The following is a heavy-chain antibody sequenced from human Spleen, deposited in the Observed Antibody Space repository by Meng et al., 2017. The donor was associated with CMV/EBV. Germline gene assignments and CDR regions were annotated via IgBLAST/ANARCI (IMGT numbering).Heavy chain of an antibody. Sequence: SFSGYYWRWIRQPPGKGLEWIGEINNSGSTNYNPSLKSRVTISVDTSKNQFSLKLSSVTAADTAVYYCARVSKRYCSSTSCYRADYWGQGTLVTVSS. V-gene: IGHV4-34*01. CDR3: ARVSKRYCSSTSCYRADY. CDR2: INNSGST. D-gene: IGHD2-2*02. CDR1: SFSGYY. J-gene: IGHJ4*02.